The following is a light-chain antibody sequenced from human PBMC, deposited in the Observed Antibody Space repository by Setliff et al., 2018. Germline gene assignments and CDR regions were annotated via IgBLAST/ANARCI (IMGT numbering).Light chain of an antibody. Sequence: QSALTQPASVSGSPGQSITISCTGTSSDVRAYTLVSWYQQHPGKAPKVLIFDVSKRPSGVSNRFSGSKSGNSASLTISGLQAEDEADYYCCSYAGDFILVFGGGTKVTVL. CDR1: SSDVRAYTL. CDR2: DVS. J-gene: IGLJ3*02. CDR3: CSYAGDFILV. V-gene: IGLV2-23*02.